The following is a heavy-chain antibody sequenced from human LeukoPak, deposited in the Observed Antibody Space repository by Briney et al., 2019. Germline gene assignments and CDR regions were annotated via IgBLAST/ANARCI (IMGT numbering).Heavy chain of an antibody. Sequence: GSSVKVSCKASGGTFSSYAISWVRQAPGQGLEWMGGIIPIFGTANYAQKFQGRVTITADESTGTAYMELSSLRSEDTAVYYCARVEVITGRGKIVPAAAGDGMDVWGKGTTVTVSS. V-gene: IGHV1-69*01. CDR3: ARVEVITGRGKIVPAAAGDGMDV. D-gene: IGHD2-2*01. CDR2: IIPIFGTA. CDR1: GGTFSSYA. J-gene: IGHJ6*04.